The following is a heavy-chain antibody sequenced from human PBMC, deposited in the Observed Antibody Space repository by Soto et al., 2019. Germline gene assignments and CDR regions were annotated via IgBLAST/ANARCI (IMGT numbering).Heavy chain of an antibody. V-gene: IGHV3-73*01. CDR2: IRSDSASSAI. Sequence: EAQLVQSGGGLVQPGGSLQLSCAASGFTFGGSPVHWVRQASGQGLEWVGRIRSDSASSAIAYAASVRGRFTLSRDDSKNTAYLQVNSLEVEDTSLYYCALDGCRRTCCYSLDLWGQGTRVTVSS. CDR3: ALDGCRRTCCYSLDL. CDR1: GFTFGGSP. J-gene: IGHJ5*02. D-gene: IGHD2-2*01.